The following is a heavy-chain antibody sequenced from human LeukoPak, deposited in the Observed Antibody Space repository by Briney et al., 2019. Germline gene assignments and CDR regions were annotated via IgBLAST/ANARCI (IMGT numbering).Heavy chain of an antibody. V-gene: IGHV1-2*02. CDR2: INPNSGGT. CDR1: GYTLSQLA. Sequence: GASVKVSCKVSGYTLSQLAMHWVRQAPGKGLEWMGWINPNSGGTNYAQKFQGRVTMTRDTSISTAYMELSRLRSDDTAVYYCARVRRSDFDYWGQGTLVTVSS. CDR3: ARVRRSDFDY. D-gene: IGHD4-17*01. J-gene: IGHJ4*02.